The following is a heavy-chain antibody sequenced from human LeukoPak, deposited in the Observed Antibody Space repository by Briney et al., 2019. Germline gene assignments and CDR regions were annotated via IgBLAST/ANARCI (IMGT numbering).Heavy chain of an antibody. J-gene: IGHJ4*02. CDR3: ASRSDYFDY. Sequence: ESGGSLRLSCAASGFTFSSYWMNWVRQAPGKGLEWASGINYSDGKTSYADSVKGRFTISRDNSRNTLYLQMNSLRAEDTAVYYCASRSDYFDYWGQGTLVTVSS. V-gene: IGHV3-21*01. D-gene: IGHD5-12*01. CDR1: GFTFSSYW. CDR2: INYSDGKT.